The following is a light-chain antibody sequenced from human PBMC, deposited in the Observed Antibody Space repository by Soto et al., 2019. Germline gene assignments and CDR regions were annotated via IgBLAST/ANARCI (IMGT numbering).Light chain of an antibody. J-gene: IGKJ5*01. Sequence: EIVMTQSPATLSVSPGERATLSCRASQSVSSELAWYQQQPGQAPRLLMYGASTRATGIPARFSGTGSGTDFTLTINNLEPEDFAVYYCQVRTNWSIAFGRGTRLEIK. CDR1: QSVSSE. V-gene: IGKV3-15*01. CDR2: GAS. CDR3: QVRTNWSIA.